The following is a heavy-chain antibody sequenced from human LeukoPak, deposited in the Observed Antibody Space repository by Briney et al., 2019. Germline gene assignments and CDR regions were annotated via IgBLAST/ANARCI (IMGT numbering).Heavy chain of an antibody. D-gene: IGHD2-21*02. V-gene: IGHV3-74*01. Sequence: GGSLRLSCATSGFTFNSYWMHWVRQAPGKGLAWVSYISTDGSSTYYADSVKGRFTISRDNSKNTLYLQMNSLRAEDTAVYYCARDLGDLKFFDYWGQGTLVTVSS. CDR3: ARDLGDLKFFDY. CDR1: GFTFNSYW. J-gene: IGHJ4*02. CDR2: ISTDGSST.